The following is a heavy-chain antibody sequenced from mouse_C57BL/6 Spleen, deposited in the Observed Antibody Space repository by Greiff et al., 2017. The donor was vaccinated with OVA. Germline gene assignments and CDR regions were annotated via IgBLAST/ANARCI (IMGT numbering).Heavy chain of an antibody. J-gene: IGHJ4*01. CDR2: IHPNSGST. Sequence: VQLQQPGAELVKPGASVKLSCKASGYTFTSYWMHWVKQRPGQGLEWIGMIHPNSGSTNYNEKFKSKATLTVDKSSSTAYMQLSSLTSEDSAVYYCAHYEYENAMDYWGQGTSVTVSS. V-gene: IGHV1-64*01. D-gene: IGHD2-4*01. CDR3: AHYEYENAMDY. CDR1: GYTFTSYW.